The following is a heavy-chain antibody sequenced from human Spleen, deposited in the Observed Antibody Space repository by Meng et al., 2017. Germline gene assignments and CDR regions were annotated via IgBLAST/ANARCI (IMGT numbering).Heavy chain of an antibody. CDR1: GYNFPDYY. J-gene: IGHJ4*02. CDR3: ARDEDISAAGKLFGDY. V-gene: IGHV1-2*06. CDR2: IDPKNGDT. D-gene: IGHD6-13*01. Sequence: SVKVSCKPSGYNFPDYYIHWVRQAPGQGLEWMGRIDPKNGDTHYAQKFQGRVTMTGDTSISTAYMDLSGLRSDDTAVYYCARDEDISAAGKLFGDYWGQGTLVTVSS.